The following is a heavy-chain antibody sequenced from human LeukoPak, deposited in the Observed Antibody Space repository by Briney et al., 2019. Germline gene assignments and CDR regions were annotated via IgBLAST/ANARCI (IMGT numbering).Heavy chain of an antibody. J-gene: IGHJ4*02. D-gene: IGHD5-12*01. CDR2: ISYDGSNK. V-gene: IGHV3-30*04. CDR1: GFTFSSYA. CDR3: ARFSSVATKRAFDY. Sequence: PGGSLRLSCAASGFTFSSYAMHWVRQAPGKGLEWVAVISYDGSNKYYADSVKGRFTISRDNAKNSLYLQMNSLRAEDTAVYYCARFSSVATKRAFDYWGQGTLVTVSS.